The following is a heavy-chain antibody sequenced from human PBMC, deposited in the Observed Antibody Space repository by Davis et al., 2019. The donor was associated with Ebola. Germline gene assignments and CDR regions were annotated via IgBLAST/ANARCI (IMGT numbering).Heavy chain of an antibody. D-gene: IGHD6-6*01. V-gene: IGHV1-8*01. J-gene: IGHJ5*02. Sequence: ASVKVSCKASGYTFTSYDINWVRQATGQGLEWMGWMNPNSGYTGYAQKFQGRVTMTRHTSISTAYMELSSLRSEDTAVYYCARGRAARRGWWFDPWGQGTLVTVSS. CDR2: MNPNSGYT. CDR1: GYTFTSYD. CDR3: ARGRAARRGWWFDP.